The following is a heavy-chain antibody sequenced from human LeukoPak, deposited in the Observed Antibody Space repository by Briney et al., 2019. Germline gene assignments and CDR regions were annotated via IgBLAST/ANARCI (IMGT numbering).Heavy chain of an antibody. Sequence: GGSLRLSCAASRFTFSSYNMNWVRQAPGKGLEWVSAISGSGGSTYYADSVKGRFTISRDNSKNTLYLQMNSLRAEDTAVYYCARRYYYDSSGWNWGQGTLVTVSS. CDR1: RFTFSSYN. J-gene: IGHJ4*02. D-gene: IGHD3-22*01. CDR2: ISGSGGST. CDR3: ARRYYYDSSGWN. V-gene: IGHV3-23*01.